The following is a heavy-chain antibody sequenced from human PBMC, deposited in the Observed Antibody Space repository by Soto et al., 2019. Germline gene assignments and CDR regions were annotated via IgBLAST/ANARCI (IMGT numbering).Heavy chain of an antibody. Sequence: EVQLLESGGGLVQPGGSLRLSCTVSRVTFSNYAMNWVRQAPGKGLEWVSSLSGSGGTTYYADSVKGRFIISRDNSKNTLYLLMNSLRAEDTALYYCAKQRADYGSGADTFYFDSWGQGALVTVSS. J-gene: IGHJ4*02. V-gene: IGHV3-23*01. D-gene: IGHD3-10*01. CDR2: LSGSGGTT. CDR3: AKQRADYGSGADTFYFDS. CDR1: RVTFSNYA.